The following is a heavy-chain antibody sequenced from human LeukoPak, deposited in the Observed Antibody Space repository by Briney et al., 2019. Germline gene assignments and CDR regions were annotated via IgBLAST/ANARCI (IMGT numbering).Heavy chain of an antibody. CDR1: GFTFSSYS. CDR3: ARESSGGYYFDVFDI. D-gene: IGHD3-22*01. CDR2: ISSSGSTM. J-gene: IGHJ3*02. V-gene: IGHV3-48*04. Sequence: GGSLRLSCAASGFTFSSYSMNWVRQAPGKGLEWVSYISSSGSTMYYADSVKGRFTISRDNAKNSLYLQMNSLRAEDTAFYYCARESSGGYYFDVFDIWGQGTMVTVSS.